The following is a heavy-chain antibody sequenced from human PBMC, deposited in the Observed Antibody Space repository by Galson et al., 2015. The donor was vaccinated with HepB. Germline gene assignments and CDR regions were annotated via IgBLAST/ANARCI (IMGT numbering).Heavy chain of an antibody. CDR3: VRVGLVPRGARILGGLDF. Sequence: SLRLSCAASGFTFSSYWMHWVRQAPGKGLVWVSRINRVGSSSTYAASVKGRFTISRDNAENTLSLQMNSLGAEDTAVYYCVRVGLVPRGARILGGLDFWGKGTLVIVSS. J-gene: IGHJ4*02. CDR1: GFTFSSYW. CDR2: INRVGSSS. D-gene: IGHD1-26*01. V-gene: IGHV3-74*03.